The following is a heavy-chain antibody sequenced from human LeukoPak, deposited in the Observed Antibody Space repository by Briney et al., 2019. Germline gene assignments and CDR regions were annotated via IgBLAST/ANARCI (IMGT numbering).Heavy chain of an antibody. CDR3: ARESSGWLQLFDY. V-gene: IGHV3-66*01. Sequence: PGGSLRPSCAASGFTVSSKYMSWVRQAPGKGLEWVSVIYSGGSTYYADSVKGRFTISRDNSKNTVYLQMNSLRAEDTAVYYCARESSGWLQLFDYWGQGTLSPSPQ. J-gene: IGHJ4*02. D-gene: IGHD5-24*01. CDR1: GFTVSSKY. CDR2: IYSGGST.